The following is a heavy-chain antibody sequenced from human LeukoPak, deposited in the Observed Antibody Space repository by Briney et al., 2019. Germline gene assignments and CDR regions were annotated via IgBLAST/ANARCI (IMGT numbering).Heavy chain of an antibody. CDR2: ISSSGSSI. CDR3: ARTLRGPPATWRYYYGMDV. D-gene: IGHD2-2*01. V-gene: IGHV3-48*01. J-gene: IGHJ6*02. CDR1: GFTLSYYS. Sequence: GGSLRVSCVASGFTLSYYSMNWVRQAPGKGLEWVSYISSSGSSIYYSDSVKGRFTISRDNAKNSLSLQMNSLRAEDTALYYCARTLRGPPATWRYYYGMDVWGQGTTVTVSS.